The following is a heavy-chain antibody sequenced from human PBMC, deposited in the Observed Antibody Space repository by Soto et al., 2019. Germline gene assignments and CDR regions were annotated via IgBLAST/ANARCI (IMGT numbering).Heavy chain of an antibody. CDR3: ARHRAVAHFDY. D-gene: IGHD6-19*01. CDR1: GGSISASSYY. J-gene: IGHJ4*02. Sequence: SSETLSLTCTVSGGSISASSYYWVLIRQPPGKGLEWIGSIYYSGSSYDTPSLKSRVTISVDTSKNQFSLKLSSVTAADTAVYYCARHRAVAHFDYWGQGTLVTVSS. V-gene: IGHV4-39*01. CDR2: IYYSGSS.